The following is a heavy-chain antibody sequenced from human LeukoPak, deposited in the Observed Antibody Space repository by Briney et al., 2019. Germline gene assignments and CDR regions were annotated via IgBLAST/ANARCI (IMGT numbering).Heavy chain of an antibody. CDR3: ARSSGYYYFSYYYYGMDV. J-gene: IGHJ6*02. CDR2: ISAYNGNT. V-gene: IGHV1-18*01. Sequence: GASVKVSCKASGYTFTSYGTSWVRQAPGQGLEWMGWISAYNGNTNYAQKLQGRVTMTTDTSTSTAYMELRSLRSDDTAVYYCARSSGYYYFSYYYYGMDVWGQGTTVTVSS. D-gene: IGHD3-22*01. CDR1: GYTFTSYG.